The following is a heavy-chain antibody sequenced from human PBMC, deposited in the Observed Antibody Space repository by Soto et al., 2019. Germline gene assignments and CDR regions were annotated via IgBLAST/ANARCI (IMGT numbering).Heavy chain of an antibody. V-gene: IGHV1-46*01. CDR3: AREDIVATYDY. J-gene: IGHJ4*02. CDR2: INPSGGST. CDR1: GYTFTSYY. Sequence: ASVKVSCKASGYTFTSYYMHWVRQAPGQGLEWMGIINPSGGSTSYAQKFQGRVTMTRDTSTGTVYMELSSLRSEDTAVYYCAREDIVATYDYWGQGTLVTVSS. D-gene: IGHD5-12*01.